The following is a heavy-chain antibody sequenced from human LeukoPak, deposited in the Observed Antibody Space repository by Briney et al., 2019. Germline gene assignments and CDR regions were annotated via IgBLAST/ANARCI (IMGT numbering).Heavy chain of an antibody. CDR3: ARTYYDILTGYWAYYFDY. D-gene: IGHD3-9*01. CDR1: GYTFTGYY. J-gene: IGHJ4*02. Sequence: GASVTASCKASGYTFTGYYMHWVRQAPGQGLEWMGRINPNSGGTNYAQKFQGRVTMTRDTSISTAYMELSRLRSDDTAVYYCARTYYDILTGYWAYYFDYWGQGTLVTVSS. V-gene: IGHV1-2*06. CDR2: INPNSGGT.